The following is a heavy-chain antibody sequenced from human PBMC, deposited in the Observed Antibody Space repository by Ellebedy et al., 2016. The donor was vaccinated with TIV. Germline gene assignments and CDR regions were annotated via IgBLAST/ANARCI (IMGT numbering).Heavy chain of an antibody. CDR2: ISSTGYYI. Sequence: GESLKISCAASGFTFTSYSMNWVRQAPGKGLEWVSSISSTGYYIYYADSVKGRFTISRDDARNSLSLQMNSLRAEDTAVYYCARSGEHDSWGQGTLVTVSS. J-gene: IGHJ4*02. CDR3: ARSGEHDS. D-gene: IGHD1-26*01. V-gene: IGHV3-21*01. CDR1: GFTFTSYS.